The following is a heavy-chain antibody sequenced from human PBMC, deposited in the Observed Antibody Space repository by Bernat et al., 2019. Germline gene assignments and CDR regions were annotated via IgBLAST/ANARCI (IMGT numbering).Heavy chain of an antibody. V-gene: IGHV4-39*01. Sequence: QLQLQESGPGLVKPSETLSLTCTVSGGSISSSSYYWGWIRQPPGKGLEWIGSIYYSGSTYYNPSLKSRVTISVDTSKNQFSLKLSSVTAADTAVYYCARQEYSSTGNWYCDLWGRGTLVTVSS. CDR3: ARQEYSSTGNWYCDL. D-gene: IGHD6-6*01. CDR2: IYYSGST. CDR1: GGSISSSSYY. J-gene: IGHJ2*01.